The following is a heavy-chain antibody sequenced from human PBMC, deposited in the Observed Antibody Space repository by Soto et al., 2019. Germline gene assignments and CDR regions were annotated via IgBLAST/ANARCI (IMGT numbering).Heavy chain of an antibody. V-gene: IGHV2-5*01. J-gene: IGHJ4*02. CDR1: GFSLTTFGMG. D-gene: IGHD2-21*02. CDR3: VNSRDSSPSEY. CDR2: IYWNDDK. Sequence: SGPTLVNPTQTLTLTCTFSGFSLTTFGMGVGWIRQPPGKAMEWLALIYWNDDKRYSPSLKSRLTITKDTSKNLVVLTMTNMDPVDTATYYCVNSRDSSPSEYWGQGTLVTSPQ.